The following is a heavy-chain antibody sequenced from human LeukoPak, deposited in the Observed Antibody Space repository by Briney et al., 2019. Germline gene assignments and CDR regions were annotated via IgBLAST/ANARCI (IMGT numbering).Heavy chain of an antibody. CDR1: GFTFSNYW. V-gene: IGHV3-23*01. CDR3: AKVGSSGYYHI. Sequence: PGGSLRLSCAASGFTFSNYWMHWVRQAPGKGLEWVSAISGSGGSTYYADSVKGRFTISRDNSKNTLYLQMNSLRAEDTAVYYCAKVGSSGYYHIWGQGTMVTVSS. CDR2: ISGSGGST. J-gene: IGHJ3*02. D-gene: IGHD3-22*01.